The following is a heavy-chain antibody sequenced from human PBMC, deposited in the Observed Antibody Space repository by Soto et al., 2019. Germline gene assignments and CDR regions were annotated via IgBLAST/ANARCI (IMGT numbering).Heavy chain of an antibody. D-gene: IGHD3-3*01. Sequence: QVQLQESGPGLVKPSQTLSLTCTVSGGSISSGGYYWSWIRQHPGKGLEWIGYIYYSGSTSYNPSLKSRVTISVDTSKNQFSLKLSSVTAADTAVYYCARVVGLDFWSGYSNWFDPWGQGTLVTVSS. J-gene: IGHJ5*02. CDR3: ARVVGLDFWSGYSNWFDP. CDR2: IYYSGST. V-gene: IGHV4-31*03. CDR1: GGSISSGGYY.